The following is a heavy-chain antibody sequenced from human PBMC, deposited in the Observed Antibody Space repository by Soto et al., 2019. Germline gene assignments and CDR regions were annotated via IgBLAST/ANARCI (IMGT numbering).Heavy chain of an antibody. CDR2: ISGSGGST. CDR1: GFTFSSYA. J-gene: IGHJ4*02. CDR3: AKQWQLVHSPFDY. D-gene: IGHD6-6*01. Sequence: EVQLLESGGGLVQPGGSLRLSCAASGFTFSSYAMSWVRQAPGKGLGWVSAISGSGGSTYYADSVKGRFTISRDNSKNTLYLQMNSLRAEDTAVYYCAKQWQLVHSPFDYWGQGTLVTVSS. V-gene: IGHV3-23*01.